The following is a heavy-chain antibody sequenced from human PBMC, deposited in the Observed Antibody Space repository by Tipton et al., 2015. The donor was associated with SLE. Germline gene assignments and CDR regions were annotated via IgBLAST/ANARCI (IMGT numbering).Heavy chain of an antibody. CDR3: AKAIHSGSYYGYFDY. V-gene: IGHV3-30*04. CDR1: GFTFSTYA. CDR2: MSYDGSNK. Sequence: SLRLSCAASGFTFSTYAMHWVRQAPGKGLEWVAVMSYDGSNKYYADSVKGRFTISRDNSKNTLYLQMNSLRADDTALYYCAKAIHSGSYYGYFDYWGQGTLVTVSS. D-gene: IGHD1-26*01. J-gene: IGHJ4*02.